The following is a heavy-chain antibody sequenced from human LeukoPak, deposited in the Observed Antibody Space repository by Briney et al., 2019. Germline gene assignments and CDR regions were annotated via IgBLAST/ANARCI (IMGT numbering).Heavy chain of an antibody. CDR1: GVTLSSYA. V-gene: IGHV3-23*01. Sequence: HPGGSLRLSCAASGVTLSSYAMSWARQAPGKGLEWVSGISSSGSGGNTYHADSVKGRFTISRDSSKNTLFLHMNSLRAEDTAVYYCAKGQRPSTPWSRFQHWGQGTLVTVSS. CDR2: ISSSGSGGNT. D-gene: IGHD2-8*02. CDR3: AKGQRPSTPWSRFQH. J-gene: IGHJ1*01.